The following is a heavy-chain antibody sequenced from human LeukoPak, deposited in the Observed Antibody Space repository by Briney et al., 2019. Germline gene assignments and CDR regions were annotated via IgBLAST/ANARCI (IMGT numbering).Heavy chain of an antibody. D-gene: IGHD5-24*01. V-gene: IGHV3-23*01. CDR3: ARGPLTGRWPDMGFDY. Sequence: QPGGSLRLSCAASGFTFSSYAMSWVRQAPGKGLEWVSAISGSGGSTYYADSVKGRFTISIDNSKNTLYLQMNSLRAEDTAVYYCARGPLTGRWPDMGFDYWGQGTLVTVSS. CDR1: GFTFSSYA. CDR2: ISGSGGST. J-gene: IGHJ4*02.